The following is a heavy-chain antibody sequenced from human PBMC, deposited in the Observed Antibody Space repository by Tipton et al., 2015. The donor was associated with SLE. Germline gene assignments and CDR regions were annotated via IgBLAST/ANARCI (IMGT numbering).Heavy chain of an antibody. D-gene: IGHD6-13*01. CDR3: ARGAPGVSRRMYLDY. CDR2: VSYDGGSDK. V-gene: IGHV3-30-3*01. CDR1: GFTFSPYA. Sequence: SLRLSCAASGFTFSPYAMHWVRQAPGKGLEWVAVVSYDGGSDKWYTDSVRGRLTIPRDDSKNTLYLQMNSLRPEDTAVYYCARGAPGVSRRMYLDYWGQGTLVTVSS. J-gene: IGHJ4*02.